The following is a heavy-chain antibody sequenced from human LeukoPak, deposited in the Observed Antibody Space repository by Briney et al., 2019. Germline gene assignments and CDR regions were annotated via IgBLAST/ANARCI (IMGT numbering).Heavy chain of an antibody. CDR3: ARRLGTMVRGVNYFDY. CDR1: GFTVSSNY. CDR2: IYSGGST. Sequence: PGGSLRLSCAASGFTVSSNYMSWVRQAPGKGLEWVSVIYSGGSTYYADSVKGRFTISRDNSKNTLYLQMNSLRAEDTAVYYCARRLGTMVRGVNYFDYWGQGTLVTVSS. V-gene: IGHV3-53*01. J-gene: IGHJ4*02. D-gene: IGHD3-10*01.